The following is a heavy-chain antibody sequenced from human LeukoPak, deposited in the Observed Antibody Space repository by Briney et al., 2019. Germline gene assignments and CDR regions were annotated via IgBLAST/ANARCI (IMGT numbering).Heavy chain of an antibody. CDR2: INPKSGDT. Sequence: ASVKVSCKASGYTFTGYHIHWVRQAPGQGLEWVGWINPKSGDTDYAQKFQGRVTMARDTSISTAYMELNRLKSDDTAVYYCARTSDDFSYYGMDVWGQGTTVTVSS. J-gene: IGHJ6*02. CDR3: ARTSDDFSYYGMDV. V-gene: IGHV1-2*02. CDR1: GYTFTGYH.